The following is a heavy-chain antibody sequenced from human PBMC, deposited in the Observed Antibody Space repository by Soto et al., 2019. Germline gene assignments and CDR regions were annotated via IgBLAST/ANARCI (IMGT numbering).Heavy chain of an antibody. Sequence: PAGGSLRLSCAASGFTFSSYAMSWVRQAPGKGLEWVSAISGSGGSTYYADSVKGRFTISRDNSKNTLYLQMNSLRAEDTAVYYCAKAGRGYSGYGPGYYYYGMDVWGQATTVTVSS. V-gene: IGHV3-23*01. CDR2: ISGSGGST. CDR1: GFTFSSYA. J-gene: IGHJ6*02. CDR3: AKAGRGYSGYGPGYYYYGMDV. D-gene: IGHD5-12*01.